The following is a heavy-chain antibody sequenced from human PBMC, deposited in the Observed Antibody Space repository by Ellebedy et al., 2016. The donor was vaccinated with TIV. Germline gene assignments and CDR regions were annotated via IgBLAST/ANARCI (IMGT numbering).Heavy chain of an antibody. J-gene: IGHJ4*02. D-gene: IGHD2-8*02. CDR3: ARDYRWHFDA. CDR1: GFTFSDHY. V-gene: IGHV3-11*01. CDR2: ISSSGNNI. Sequence: GESLKISXVASGFTFSDHYMSWIRQAPGKGLEFIAYISSSGNNIYYADSLKGRFTISRDNAKNSLYLHMSSLRAEDTAVYYCARDYRWHFDAWGQGTLVTVSS.